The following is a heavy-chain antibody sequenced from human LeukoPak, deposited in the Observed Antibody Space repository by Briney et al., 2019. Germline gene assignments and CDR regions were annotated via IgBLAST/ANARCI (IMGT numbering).Heavy chain of an antibody. CDR3: ARIETYSSDYYDPFFDY. CDR2: IDHSGST. Sequence: SETLSLTCTVSGYSISSGYYWGCIRKPPGKGLEWIGSIDHSGSTYYNPSLKSRVTMSVDTSKNQFSLKLTSVAAADTAVYYCARIETYSSDYYDPFFDYWGQGTLVTVSS. J-gene: IGHJ4*02. CDR1: GYSISSGYY. V-gene: IGHV4-38-2*02. D-gene: IGHD6-19*01.